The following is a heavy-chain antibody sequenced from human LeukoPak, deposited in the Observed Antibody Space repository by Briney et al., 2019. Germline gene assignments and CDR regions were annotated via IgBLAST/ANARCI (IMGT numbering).Heavy chain of an antibody. CDR3: AKDEGYSYGLIDY. D-gene: IGHD5-18*01. J-gene: IGHJ4*02. CDR2: ISWNSGSI. V-gene: IGHV3-9*01. Sequence: GGSLRLSCAASGFTFDDYGMSWVRQAPGKGLEWVSGISWNSGSIGYADSVKGRFTISRDNAKNSLYLQMNSLRAEDTALYYCAKDEGYSYGLIDYWGQGTLVTVSS. CDR1: GFTFDDYG.